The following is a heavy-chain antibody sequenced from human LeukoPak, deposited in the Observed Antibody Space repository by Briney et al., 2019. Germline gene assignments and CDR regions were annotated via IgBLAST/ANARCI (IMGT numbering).Heavy chain of an antibody. CDR1: GFTFSSYG. CDR3: ARGPTNGQAFDY. CDR2: IRYDGSNK. D-gene: IGHD2-8*01. Sequence: AGGSLRLSCAASGFTFSSYGMHWVRQAPGKGLEWVAFIRYDGSNKYYADSVKGRFTISRDNSKNTLYLQMNSLRAEDTAVYYCARGPTNGQAFDYWGQGTLVSVSS. V-gene: IGHV3-30*02. J-gene: IGHJ4*02.